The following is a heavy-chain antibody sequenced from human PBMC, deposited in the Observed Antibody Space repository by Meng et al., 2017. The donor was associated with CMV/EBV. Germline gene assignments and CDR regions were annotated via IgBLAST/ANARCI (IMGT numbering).Heavy chain of an antibody. D-gene: IGHD2-2*01. V-gene: IGHV4-59*01. Sequence: GSLRLSCTVSGGSISSYDWSWIRQPPGKGLEWIGYIYYSGSTNYNPSLKSRVTISVDTSKNQFSLKLSSVTAADTAVYYCAREGIYCSSTSCYRGKRFWFDPWGQGTLVTVSS. CDR3: AREGIYCSSTSCYRGKRFWFDP. CDR2: IYYSGST. CDR1: GGSISSYD. J-gene: IGHJ5*02.